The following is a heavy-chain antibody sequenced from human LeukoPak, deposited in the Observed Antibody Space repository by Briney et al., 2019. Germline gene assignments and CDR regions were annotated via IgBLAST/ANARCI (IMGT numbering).Heavy chain of an antibody. J-gene: IGHJ4*02. D-gene: IGHD3-16*01. CDR1: GFTFRNYD. CDR2: IYSGGST. Sequence: PGGSLRLSYAASGFTFRNYDMSGVRQAPGKGLEWVSVIYSGGSTYYADPGKGRFTNSRDNSKNTLYLQKNSLSAEDTAVYYRARDQGGGFDYWGQGTLVTVSS. V-gene: IGHV3-66*01. CDR3: ARDQGGGFDY.